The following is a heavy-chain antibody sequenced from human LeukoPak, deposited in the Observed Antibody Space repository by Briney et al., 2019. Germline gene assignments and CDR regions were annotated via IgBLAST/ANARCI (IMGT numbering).Heavy chain of an antibody. V-gene: IGHV4-34*01. CDR3: ARGPPGMSVWGSYSSLPVDFDY. CDR1: GGSFSGYY. Sequence: PSETLSLTCAVYGGSFSGYYWSWIRQPPGKGLEWIGEINHSGSTNYNPSLKSRVTISVDTSKNQFSLKLSSVTAADTAVYYCARGPPGMSVWGSYSSLPVDFDYWGQGTLVTVSS. D-gene: IGHD3-16*02. CDR2: INHSGST. J-gene: IGHJ4*02.